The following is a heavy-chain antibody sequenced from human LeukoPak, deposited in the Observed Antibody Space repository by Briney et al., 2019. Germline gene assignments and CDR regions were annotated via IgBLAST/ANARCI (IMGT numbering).Heavy chain of an antibody. D-gene: IGHD3-3*01. CDR2: IIPIFGTA. V-gene: IGHV1-69*05. CDR1: GGTFSSYA. J-gene: IGHJ6*03. CDR3: SRGSGEWLLNYYYYYMDV. Sequence: GASVKVSCKASGGTFSSYAISWVRQAPGQGLEWMGGIIPIFGTANYAQKFQGRVTITTDESTSTAYMELSSLRSEDTAVYYCSRGSGEWLLNYYYYYMDVWGKGTTATVSS.